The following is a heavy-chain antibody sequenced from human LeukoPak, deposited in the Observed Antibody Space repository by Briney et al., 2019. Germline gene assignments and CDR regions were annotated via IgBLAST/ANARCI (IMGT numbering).Heavy chain of an antibody. J-gene: IGHJ6*02. Sequence: SETLSLTCTVSGGSISSYYWSWIRQPPGKGLEWIGYIYYSGSTNYNPSLKSRVTISVDTSENQFSLKLSSVTAADTAVYYCARVVVVAATGRDYYYYGMDVWGQGTTVTVSS. CDR3: ARVVVVAATGRDYYYYGMDV. V-gene: IGHV4-59*01. CDR2: IYYSGST. D-gene: IGHD2-15*01. CDR1: GGSISSYY.